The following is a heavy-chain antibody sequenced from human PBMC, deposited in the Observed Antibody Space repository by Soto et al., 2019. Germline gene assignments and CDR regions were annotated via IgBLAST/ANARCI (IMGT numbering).Heavy chain of an antibody. V-gene: IGHV1-18*01. D-gene: IGHD3-10*01. J-gene: IGHJ4*02. Sequence: QVQLVQSGAEVKKPGASVKVSCKASGYTFTSYGISWVRQAPGQGLEWMGWISAYNGNTNYAQKLQGRVTMTTDTATSTANTGLRSLRSDDTAVCYCARDKGDGPGSYYGCWGKGSLVTVSS. CDR3: ARDKGDGPGSYYGC. CDR2: ISAYNGNT. CDR1: GYTFTSYG.